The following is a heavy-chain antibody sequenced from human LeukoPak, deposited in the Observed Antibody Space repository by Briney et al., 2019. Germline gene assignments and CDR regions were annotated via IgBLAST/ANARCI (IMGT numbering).Heavy chain of an antibody. CDR2: ISGSGGST. V-gene: IGHV3-23*01. D-gene: IGHD2-15*01. J-gene: IGHJ3*02. CDR3: AKGWRCSGGSCYSPAFDI. Sequence: GGSLRLSCAASGFTFSSYAMSRVRQAPGKGLEWVSAISGSGGSTYYADSVKGRFTISRDNSKNTLYLQMNSLRAEDTAVYYCAKGWRCSGGSCYSPAFDIWGQGTMVTVSS. CDR1: GFTFSSYA.